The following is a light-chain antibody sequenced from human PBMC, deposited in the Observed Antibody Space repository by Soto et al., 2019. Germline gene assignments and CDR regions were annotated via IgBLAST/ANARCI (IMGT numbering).Light chain of an antibody. Sequence: EIVLTQSPGTLSLSPGERATLSCRASQSVSSSYLAWYQQKPGQAPRLLIYGASSRATGIPDRFSGSESGTDFTLTISRLEPEDSAVYYCQQYGSSPLFTFGPGTKVDIK. J-gene: IGKJ3*01. CDR2: GAS. CDR1: QSVSSSY. V-gene: IGKV3-20*01. CDR3: QQYGSSPLFT.